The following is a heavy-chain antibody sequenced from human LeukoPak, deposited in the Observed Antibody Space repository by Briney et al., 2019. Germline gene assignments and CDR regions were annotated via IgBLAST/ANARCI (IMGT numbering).Heavy chain of an antibody. CDR1: GYTFTSYG. D-gene: IGHD6-19*01. CDR3: ARVESYSSGWYFDY. J-gene: IGHJ4*02. CDR2: TSAYNGNT. V-gene: IGHV1-18*01. Sequence: ASVKVSCKASGYTFTSYGISWVRQAPGQGLEWMGWTSAYNGNTNYAQKLQGRVTMTTDTSTSTAYMELRSLRSDDTAVYYCARVESYSSGWYFDYWGQGTLVTVSS.